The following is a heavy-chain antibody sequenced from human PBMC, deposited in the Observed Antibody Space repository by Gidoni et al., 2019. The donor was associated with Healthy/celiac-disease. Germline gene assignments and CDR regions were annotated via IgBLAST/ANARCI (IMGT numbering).Heavy chain of an antibody. CDR3: AKELVVQLELGWFDP. J-gene: IGHJ5*02. D-gene: IGHD1-1*01. Sequence: EVQLLESGGGLVQPGGSLRLSCAASGFPFSSYAMSWVRQAPGKGLEWVSAISGSGGSTYYADSVKGRFTISRDNSKNTMYLQMNSLRAEDTAVYYCAKELVVQLELGWFDPWGQGTLVTVSS. V-gene: IGHV3-23*01. CDR1: GFPFSSYA. CDR2: ISGSGGST.